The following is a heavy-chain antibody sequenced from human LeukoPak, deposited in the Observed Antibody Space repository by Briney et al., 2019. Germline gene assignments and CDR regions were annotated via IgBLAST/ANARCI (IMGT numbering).Heavy chain of an antibody. CDR3: ARTREQWQVLDY. CDR1: GFTFSSYA. CDR2: IRYDGSNK. Sequence: GGSLRLSCAASGFTFSSYAMSWVRQAPGKGLEWVAFIRYDGSNKYYADSVKGRFTISRDNSKNMVYLQMNSLRAEDTAVYYCARTREQWQVLDYWGQGTLVTVSS. V-gene: IGHV3-30*02. D-gene: IGHD6-19*01. J-gene: IGHJ4*02.